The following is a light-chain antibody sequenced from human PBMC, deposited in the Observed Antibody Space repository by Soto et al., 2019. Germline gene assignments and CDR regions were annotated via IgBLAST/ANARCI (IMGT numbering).Light chain of an antibody. CDR2: DVS. Sequence: DMLMHHPPSPLAASVGDTVTNTCRDSQSKRGWLAWHQQKPGKAPKLLIYDVSALKRGVPARFSGSGSGTEFTLTISSLQADDFATYSCQQYNRYPEAFGQGTKVDIK. CDR1: QSKRGW. CDR3: QQYNRYPEA. J-gene: IGKJ1*01. V-gene: IGKV1-5*01.